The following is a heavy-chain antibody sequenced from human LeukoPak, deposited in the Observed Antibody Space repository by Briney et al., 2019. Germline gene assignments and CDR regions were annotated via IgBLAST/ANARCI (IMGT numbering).Heavy chain of an antibody. CDR3: ARGRYYFDY. CDR2: ISSSSSTI. V-gene: IGHV3-48*04. CDR1: GFTLSSYS. Sequence: GASLRLSCAASGFTLSSYSMNWVRQAPGKGLEWVSYISSSSSTIYYVDSVKGRFTISRDNAKNTLYLQMNSLRAEDTAVYYCARGRYYFDYWGQGTLVTVSS. J-gene: IGHJ4*02.